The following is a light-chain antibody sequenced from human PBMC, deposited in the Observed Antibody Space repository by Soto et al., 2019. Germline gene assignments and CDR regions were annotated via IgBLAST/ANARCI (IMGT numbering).Light chain of an antibody. CDR2: AAS. J-gene: IGKJ1*01. CDR3: QPYYSFPRA. Sequence: IRLTHSPSSLSASTGDRVTITCRASQGISSYLAWYQQQPGKALELLIYAASTLQSGVPARFSGSGSATDFPLTISCLQSKDFATYYCQPYYSFPRAFGLETKVDI. CDR1: QGISSY. V-gene: IGKV1-8*01.